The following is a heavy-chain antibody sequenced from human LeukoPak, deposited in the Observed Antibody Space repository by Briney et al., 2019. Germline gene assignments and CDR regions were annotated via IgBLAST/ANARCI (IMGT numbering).Heavy chain of an antibody. D-gene: IGHD2-2*01. Sequence: SETLSLTCAVHGGSFSGYYWSWIRQPPGKGLEWIGEINHSGSTNYNPSLKSRVTISVDTSKNQFSLKLSSVTAANTAVYYCARARSLIVVVPAARHNWFDPWGQGTLVTVSS. CDR2: INHSGST. CDR1: GGSFSGYY. CDR3: ARARSLIVVVPAARHNWFDP. V-gene: IGHV4-34*01. J-gene: IGHJ5*02.